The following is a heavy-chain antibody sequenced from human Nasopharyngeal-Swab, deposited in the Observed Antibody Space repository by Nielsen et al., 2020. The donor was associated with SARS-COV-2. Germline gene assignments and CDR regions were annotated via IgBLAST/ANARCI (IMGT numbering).Heavy chain of an antibody. CDR1: GFTFSSYA. CDR3: AKKGQQWLADDAFDT. J-gene: IGHJ3*02. D-gene: IGHD6-19*01. Sequence: GESLKIPCATSGFTFSSYAMGWVRQAPGKGLEWVSVISGSGVSTYYGDSVKGRFAISRDNSKNRLYLQMNSLKVEDTAIYYCAKKGQQWLADDAFDTWGQGTLVSISS. CDR2: ISGSGVST. V-gene: IGHV3-23*02.